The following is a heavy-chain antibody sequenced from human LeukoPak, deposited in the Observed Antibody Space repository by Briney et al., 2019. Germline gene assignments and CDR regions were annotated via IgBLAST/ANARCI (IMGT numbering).Heavy chain of an antibody. V-gene: IGHV3-48*01. CDR1: GFTFSSYS. J-gene: IGHJ5*02. CDR3: ARDGYSSSWWLFASSNWFDP. D-gene: IGHD6-13*01. CDR2: ISSSSSTI. Sequence: GGSLRLSCAASGFTFSSYSMNWVRQAPGKGLEWVSYISSSSSTIYYADSVKGRFTISRDNAKNSLYLQMNSLRAEDTAVYYCARDGYSSSWWLFASSNWFDPWGQGTLVTVSS.